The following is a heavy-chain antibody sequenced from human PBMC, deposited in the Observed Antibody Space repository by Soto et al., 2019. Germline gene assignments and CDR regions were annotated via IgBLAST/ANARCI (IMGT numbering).Heavy chain of an antibody. CDR1: GGTFSSYT. V-gene: IGHV1-69*12. CDR3: ARDGGSGSYRYSAMDV. J-gene: IGHJ6*02. Sequence: QVQLVQSGAEVKKPGSSVKVSCKASGGTFSSYTITWVRQAPGQGLEWMGGIIPIFGTANYAQKFQGRVTVTADVPTSTAYMELSSLRSEDTAVYYCARDGGSGSYRYSAMDVWGQGTTVTVSS. CDR2: IIPIFGTA. D-gene: IGHD3-10*01.